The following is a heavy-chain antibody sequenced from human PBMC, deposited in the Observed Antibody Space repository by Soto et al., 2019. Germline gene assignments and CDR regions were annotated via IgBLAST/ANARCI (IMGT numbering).Heavy chain of an antibody. J-gene: IGHJ4*02. CDR3: AKVFSSGYYSDIDY. D-gene: IGHD3-22*01. CDR2: ISYDGSNK. V-gene: IGHV3-30*18. Sequence: GGSLRLSCAASGFTFSSYGMHWVRQAPGKGLEWVAVISYDGSNKYYADSVKGRFTISRDNSKNTLYLQMNSLRAEDTAVYYCAKVFSSGYYSDIDYWGQGTLVTVSS. CDR1: GFTFSSYG.